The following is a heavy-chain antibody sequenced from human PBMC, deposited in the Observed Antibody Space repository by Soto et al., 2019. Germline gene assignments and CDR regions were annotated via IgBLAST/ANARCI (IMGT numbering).Heavy chain of an antibody. CDR3: ASLPGHCSSTSCYAGYFDY. D-gene: IGHD2-2*01. V-gene: IGHV4-34*01. J-gene: IGHJ4*02. CDR2: INHSGST. CDR1: GGSFSGYY. Sequence: SETLSLTCAVYGGSFSGYYWSWIRQPPGKGLEWIGEINHSGSTNYNPSLKSRVTISVDTSKNQFSLKLSSVTAADTAVYYCASLPGHCSSTSCYAGYFDYWGQGTLVTVSS.